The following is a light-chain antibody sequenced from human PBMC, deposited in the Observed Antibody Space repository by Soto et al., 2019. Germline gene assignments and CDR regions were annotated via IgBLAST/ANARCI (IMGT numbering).Light chain of an antibody. CDR3: QQTFNNPT. CDR2: ATS. J-gene: IGKJ3*01. V-gene: IGKV1-39*01. Sequence: DIQMTQSPSSLSASVGDRVTIACRASQSIAGFLNWYQQKPGKAPDLFIYATSSLHSGVTPRFSGSGSGADFNLTISPLQPEDSATYFCQQTFNNPTFGPGT. CDR1: QSIAGF.